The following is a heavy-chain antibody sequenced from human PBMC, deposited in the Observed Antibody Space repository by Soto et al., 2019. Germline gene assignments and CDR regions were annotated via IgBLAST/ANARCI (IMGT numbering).Heavy chain of an antibody. CDR3: AKDLGGSYEHGGFDY. D-gene: IGHD1-26*01. CDR1: GFTFSSYA. V-gene: IGHV3-23*01. CDR2: ISGSGGST. J-gene: IGHJ4*02. Sequence: EVQLLESGGGLVQPGGSLRLSCAASGFTFSSYAMSWVRQAPGKGLEWVSAISGSGGSTYNADSVKGRFTISSDNSKNTLYLQMNSLRAEDTAVYYCAKDLGGSYEHGGFDYWGQGTLVTVSS.